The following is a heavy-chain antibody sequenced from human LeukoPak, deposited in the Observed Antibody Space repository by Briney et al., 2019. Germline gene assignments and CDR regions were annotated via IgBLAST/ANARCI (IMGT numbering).Heavy chain of an antibody. CDR3: ARAGSSWYVDV. D-gene: IGHD6-13*01. CDR1: GGSISSYY. Sequence: PSETLSLTCTVSGGSISSYYWSWIRQPTGKGLEWIGYIYYSGSTNYNPSLKSRVTISVDTSKNQFSLKLNSVTAADTAVYYCARAGSSWYVDVWGKGTTVTVSS. V-gene: IGHV4-59*01. J-gene: IGHJ6*03. CDR2: IYYSGST.